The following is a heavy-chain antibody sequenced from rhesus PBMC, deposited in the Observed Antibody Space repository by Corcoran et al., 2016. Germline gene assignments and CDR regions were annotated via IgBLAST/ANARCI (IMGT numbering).Heavy chain of an antibody. J-gene: IGHJ4*01. CDR2: ISGSSGST. CDR3: AGGYDSGYYIFDY. V-gene: IGHV4-65*01. CDR1: GGSISSSNW. D-gene: IGHD3-28*01. Sequence: QVQLQESGPGLVKPSETLSLTCAVSGGSISSSNWWRWIRQPPGTGLEWIGYISGSSGSTYYNPSLKSRVTISTDTSKNQFSLKLSSVTAADTAVYYCAGGYDSGYYIFDYWGQGVLVTVSS.